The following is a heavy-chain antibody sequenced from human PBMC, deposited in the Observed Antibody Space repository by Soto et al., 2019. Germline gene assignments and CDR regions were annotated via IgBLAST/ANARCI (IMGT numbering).Heavy chain of an antibody. CDR2: IYYSGSN. CDR3: AREGVRGYSGYDFPANWFDP. J-gene: IGHJ5*02. D-gene: IGHD5-12*01. Sequence: SETLSLTCTVSGGSISSGDYYWSWIRQPPGKGLEWIGYIYYSGSNYYNPYLKSRVTISVDTSKNQFSLKLSTVTAADTAVYYCAREGVRGYSGYDFPANWFDPWGQGTLVTVSS. V-gene: IGHV4-30-4*01. CDR1: GGSISSGDYY.